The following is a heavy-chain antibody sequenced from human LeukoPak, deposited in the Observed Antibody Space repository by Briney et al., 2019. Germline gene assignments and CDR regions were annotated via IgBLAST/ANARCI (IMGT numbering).Heavy chain of an antibody. V-gene: IGHV4-34*01. CDR2: INHSGST. D-gene: IGHD3-10*01. J-gene: IGHJ4*02. Sequence: KSSETLSLTCAVYGGSFSGYYWSWIRQPPGKGLEWIGEINHSGSTNYNPSLKSRVTISVDTSKNQFSLKLSSVTAADTAVYYCASLTYYYGSDYWGQGTLVTVSS. CDR1: GGSFSGYY. CDR3: ASLTYYYGSDY.